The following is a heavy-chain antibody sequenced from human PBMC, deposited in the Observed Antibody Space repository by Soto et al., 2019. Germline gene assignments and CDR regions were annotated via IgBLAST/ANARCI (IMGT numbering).Heavy chain of an antibody. CDR1: GYSFTSYW. Sequence: GESLKISCKGSGYSFTSYWIGWVRQMPGKGLEWMGIIYPGDSDTRYSPSFQGQVTIPADKSISTAYLQWSSLKASDTAMYYCAIYCSGGSCYSRGNTGAADYWGQGTLVTVSS. CDR3: AIYCSGGSCYSRGNTGAADY. J-gene: IGHJ4*02. D-gene: IGHD2-15*01. CDR2: IYPGDSDT. V-gene: IGHV5-51*01.